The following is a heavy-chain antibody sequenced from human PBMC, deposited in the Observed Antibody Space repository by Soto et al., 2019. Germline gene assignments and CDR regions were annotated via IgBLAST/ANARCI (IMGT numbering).Heavy chain of an antibody. J-gene: IGHJ4*02. CDR3: AKDPATIAVAGTFDY. CDR2: ISGSGGST. CDR1: GFTFSTYG. D-gene: IGHD6-19*01. V-gene: IGHV3-23*01. Sequence: EVQLLESGGGLVQPGGSLRLSCAASGFTFSTYGMTWVRQAPGKGLEWVSIISGSGGSTYYADTVKGRFTISRDNSKNTLYLQMNSLRAEDTAVYYCAKDPATIAVAGTFDYLGQGTLVIVSS.